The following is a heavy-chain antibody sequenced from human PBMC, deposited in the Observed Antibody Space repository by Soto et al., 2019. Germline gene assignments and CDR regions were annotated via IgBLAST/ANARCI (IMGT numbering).Heavy chain of an antibody. J-gene: IGHJ4*02. V-gene: IGHV3-48*01. CDR1: GFTFSNFG. Sequence: EVQLVESGGGLVQPGGSLRLSCEASGFTFSNFGINWVRQAPGKGLEWVSHISSSSTTIYYAESVKGRFTNSRDNAKNSLYLQMSSLRGEDTAVYYCATSFITTIGTTAWGQGTLVTVSS. CDR3: ATSFITTIGTTA. CDR2: ISSSSTTI. D-gene: IGHD1-1*01.